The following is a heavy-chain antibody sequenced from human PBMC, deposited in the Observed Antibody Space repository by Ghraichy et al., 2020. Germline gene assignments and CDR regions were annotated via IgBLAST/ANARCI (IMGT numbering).Heavy chain of an antibody. CDR2: INHSGST. J-gene: IGHJ5*02. CDR3: ARGKYCYGSGSYYRALAWFAP. CDR1: GGSFSGYY. V-gene: IGHV4-34*01. D-gene: IGHD3-10*01. Sequence: SETLSLTCAVYGGSFSGYYWSWIRQPPGKGLEWIGEINHSGSTNYYTSLKSRVTISVDTSKNQFSLKLSPVTAAATAVYDCARGKYCYGSGSYYRALAWFAPWGQGTLVTVPS.